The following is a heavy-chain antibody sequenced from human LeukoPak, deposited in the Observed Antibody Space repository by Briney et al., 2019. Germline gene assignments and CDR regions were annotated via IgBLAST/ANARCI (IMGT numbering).Heavy chain of an antibody. V-gene: IGHV3-21*01. Sequence: GGSLRLSCEASGFTFSTYTINWVRQAPGKGLEWVSGVVGSGSNTYYADSVKGRFTISRDNAKNSLYLQMNSLSAEDTAVYYCARVVVISPTYYFDFWGQGALVTVPS. CDR3: ARVVVISPTYYFDF. CDR2: VVGSGSNT. D-gene: IGHD3-22*01. CDR1: GFTFSTYT. J-gene: IGHJ4*02.